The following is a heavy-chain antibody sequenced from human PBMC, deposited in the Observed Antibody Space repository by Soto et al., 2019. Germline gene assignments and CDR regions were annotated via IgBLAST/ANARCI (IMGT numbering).Heavy chain of an antibody. CDR2: INPNSGGT. CDR1: GYTFTGYY. Sequence: ASVKVSCKASGYTFTGYYMHWVRQAPGQGLEWMGWINPNSGGTNYAQKFQGSVTMNRDTSSSTGYMELSRLRSDDTAVYYCARDLSLCSGGSCSYPNWFDPWGQGTLVTVS. CDR3: ARDLSLCSGGSCSYPNWFDP. D-gene: IGHD2-15*01. V-gene: IGHV1-2*02. J-gene: IGHJ5*02.